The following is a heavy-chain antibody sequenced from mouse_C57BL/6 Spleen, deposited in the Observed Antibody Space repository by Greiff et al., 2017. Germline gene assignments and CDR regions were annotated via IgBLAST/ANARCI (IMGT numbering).Heavy chain of an antibody. Sequence: VQRVESGPGLVAPSQSLSITCTVSGFSLTSYGVSWVRQPPGKGLEWMGVIWGDGSTNYHSALISRLSISTDNSKSQVFLKLNSLHTDDTATYYCAQNYYSSSDWYFDVWGTGTTVTVSS. CDR1: GFSLTSYG. V-gene: IGHV2-3*01. J-gene: IGHJ1*03. D-gene: IGHD1-1*01. CDR2: IWGDGST. CDR3: AQNYYSSSDWYFDV.